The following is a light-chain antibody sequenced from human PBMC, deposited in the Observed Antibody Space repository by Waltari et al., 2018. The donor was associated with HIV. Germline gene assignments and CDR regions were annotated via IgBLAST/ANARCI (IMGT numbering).Light chain of an antibody. J-gene: IGLJ3*02. CDR3: GTWDGSLSAWV. CDR2: DNN. CDR1: TSNIGYNY. Sequence: QSVLTQPPSVSAAPGHNVTISCSGGTSNIGYNYVSWYRQFPATAPKLLIYDNNRLPSGLPDRFAGSKSGTSATLGITGLQTGDEADYYCGTWDGSLSAWVFGGGTKLTVL. V-gene: IGLV1-51*01.